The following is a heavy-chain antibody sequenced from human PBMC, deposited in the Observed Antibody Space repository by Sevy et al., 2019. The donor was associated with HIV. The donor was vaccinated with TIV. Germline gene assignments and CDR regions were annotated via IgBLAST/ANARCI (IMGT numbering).Heavy chain of an antibody. CDR1: GFTFSSYG. J-gene: IGHJ6*02. CDR3: ARERAGQSPSSRASGYYYGMDV. D-gene: IGHD6-13*01. Sequence: GGSLRLSCAASGFTFSSYGMHWVRQAPGKGLEWVAVIWYDGSNKYYADSVKGRFTISRDNSKNTLYLQMNSLRAEDTAVYYCARERAGQSPSSRASGYYYGMDVWGQGTTVTVSS. CDR2: IWYDGSNK. V-gene: IGHV3-33*01.